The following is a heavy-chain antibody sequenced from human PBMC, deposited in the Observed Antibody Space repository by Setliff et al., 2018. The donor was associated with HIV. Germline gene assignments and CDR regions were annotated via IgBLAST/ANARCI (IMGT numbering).Heavy chain of an antibody. J-gene: IGHJ5*02. CDR2: IHPSGGST. CDR1: GYTFTSYY. Sequence: SVKVSCKASGYTFTSYYIHWVRQAHGQGLEWMGVIHPSGGSTSYAQSFQDRVTMTRDTSTSTVYMLLSSLRSEDTAVYYCARVRYCSGGSCYGGEYWFDPWGQGTLVTVSS. CDR3: ARVRYCSGGSCYGGEYWFDP. V-gene: IGHV1-46*01. D-gene: IGHD2-15*01.